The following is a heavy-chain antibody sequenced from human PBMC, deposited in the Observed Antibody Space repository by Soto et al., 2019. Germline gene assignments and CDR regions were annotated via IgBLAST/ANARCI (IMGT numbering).Heavy chain of an antibody. CDR1: GYTFTGYY. D-gene: IGHD6-13*01. CDR3: ARGIMRSAAARLNWFDP. CDR2: INPNSGGT. V-gene: IGHV1-2*04. Sequence: ASVKVSCKASGYTFTGYYMHWVRQAPGQGLEWMGWINPNSGGTNYAQKFQGWVTMTRDTSISTAYMELSRLRSDDTAVYYCARGIMRSAAARLNWFDPWGQGTLVTVSS. J-gene: IGHJ5*02.